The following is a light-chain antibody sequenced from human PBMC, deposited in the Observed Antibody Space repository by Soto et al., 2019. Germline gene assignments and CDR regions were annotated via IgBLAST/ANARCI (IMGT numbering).Light chain of an antibody. CDR1: QSVNSN. J-gene: IGKJ1*01. CDR3: QKYNSWPPA. V-gene: IGKV3-15*01. Sequence: EIVLTQSPATLSVSPGERATLYCRASQSVNSNLAWYQQKPGQAPRLLIYGASTRATATPARFSGSRSGTEFTLTISSLQSEDFAVYYCQKYNSWPPAFGQGTKVDIK. CDR2: GAS.